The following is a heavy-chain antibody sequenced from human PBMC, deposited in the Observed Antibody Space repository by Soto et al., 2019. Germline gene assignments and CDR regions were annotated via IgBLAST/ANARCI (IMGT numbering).Heavy chain of an antibody. V-gene: IGHV4-59*02. CDR2: IYTSGSP. Sequence: SEPLSLTCTVSGDSVSKYYWNWIRQPAGKGLEWIGHIYTSGSPNYNPSLKSRVTISVDTSKNQFSLKLSSVTAADTAVYYCARDGSSSGWYDYWGQGTLVTVSS. J-gene: IGHJ4*02. CDR3: ARDGSSSGWYDY. D-gene: IGHD6-19*01. CDR1: GDSVSKYY.